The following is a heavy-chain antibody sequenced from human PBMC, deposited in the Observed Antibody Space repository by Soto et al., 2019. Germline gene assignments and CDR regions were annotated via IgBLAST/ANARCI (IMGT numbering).Heavy chain of an antibody. D-gene: IGHD3-10*01. J-gene: IGHJ6*03. CDR3: VSPYNSYFLDV. V-gene: IGHV4-39*02. CDR1: GGSISSSSFY. Sequence: QLQLQESGPGLVKPSETLSLTCTVSGGSISSSSFYWGWVRQPPGKGLEWIGSVSHRGSTYYNPSLTSRVTISVDTSKNHFSLKLNSVTAADTAVYCCVSPYNSYFLDVRGKGTAVTVSS. CDR2: VSHRGST.